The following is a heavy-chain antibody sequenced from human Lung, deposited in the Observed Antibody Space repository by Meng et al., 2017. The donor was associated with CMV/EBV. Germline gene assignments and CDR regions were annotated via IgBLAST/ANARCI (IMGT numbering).Heavy chain of an antibody. CDR2: ISYDGSNK. D-gene: IGHD3-9*01. J-gene: IGHJ6*02. CDR1: GFTFSSYA. CDR3: ARDEYIILVSYGMDV. Sequence: SCAASGFTFSSYAMHWVRQAPGKGLEWVAVISYDGSNKYYADSVKGRFTISRDNSKNTLYLQMNSLRAEDTAVYYCARDEYIILVSYGMDVWGQGNXV. V-gene: IGHV3-30-3*01.